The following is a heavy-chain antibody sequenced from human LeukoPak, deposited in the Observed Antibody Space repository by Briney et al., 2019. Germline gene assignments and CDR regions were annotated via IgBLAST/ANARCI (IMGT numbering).Heavy chain of an antibody. CDR3: AKDIELRSP. D-gene: IGHD3-3*01. CDR2: IWYDGSNK. CDR1: GFTFSSYA. J-gene: IGHJ5*02. V-gene: IGHV3-33*06. Sequence: GGSPRLSCAASGFTFSSYAMHWVRQAPGKGLEWVAVIWYDGSNKYYADSVKGRFTISRDNSKNTLYLQMNSLRAEDTAVYYCAKDIELRSPWGQGTLVTVSS.